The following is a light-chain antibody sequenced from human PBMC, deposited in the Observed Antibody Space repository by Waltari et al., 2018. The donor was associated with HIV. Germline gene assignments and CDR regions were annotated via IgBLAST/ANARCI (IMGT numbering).Light chain of an antibody. V-gene: IGLV4-69*01. CDR2: LDSDGSH. Sequence: QLVLTQSPSASASLGASVKLTCTLSSGHRSYAIAWHQQQPEKGPRYLMKLDSDGSHIKGDGIPDRFSGSSSGAERYLIISSLQSEDEADYYCAAWDDSLNGWVFGGGTKLTVL. J-gene: IGLJ3*02. CDR1: SGHRSYA. CDR3: AAWDDSLNGWV.